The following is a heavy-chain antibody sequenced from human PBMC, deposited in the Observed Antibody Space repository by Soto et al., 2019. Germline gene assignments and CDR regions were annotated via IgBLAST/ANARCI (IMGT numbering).Heavy chain of an antibody. Sequence: GGSLRLSCAASGFTFSSYAMHWARQAPGKGLEWVAVISYDGSNKYYADSVKGRFTISRDNSKNTLYLQMNSLRAEDTAVYYCARVLVPAAGGFDYWGQGTLVTVSS. CDR2: ISYDGSNK. CDR3: ARVLVPAAGGFDY. CDR1: GFTFSSYA. D-gene: IGHD2-2*01. V-gene: IGHV3-30*04. J-gene: IGHJ4*02.